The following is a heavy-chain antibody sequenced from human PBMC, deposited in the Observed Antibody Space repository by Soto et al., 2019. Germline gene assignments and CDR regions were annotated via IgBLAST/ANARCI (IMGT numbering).Heavy chain of an antibody. J-gene: IGHJ3*02. CDR3: ARSRAVTSGNDAFDI. CDR2: INSDGSNT. Sequence: GGSLRLSCAASGFTFSNYWMHWVRQAPRKGLVWVSRINSDGSNTVYADSVKGRFAISRDNAKNTLYLQMNRLRAEDTAMYYCARSRAVTSGNDAFDIWGQGTMVTVSS. D-gene: IGHD4-17*01. CDR1: GFTFSNYW. V-gene: IGHV3-74*01.